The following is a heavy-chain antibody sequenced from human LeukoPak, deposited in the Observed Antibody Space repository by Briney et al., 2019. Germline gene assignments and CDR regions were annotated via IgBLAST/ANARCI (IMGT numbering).Heavy chain of an antibody. Sequence: PGGSLRLSCAASGFTFSSYAMSWVRQAPGKGLEWVSAISGSGGSTYYADSVKGRFTISRDNSKNTLYLQMNSLRAEDTAVYYCAKLGDDFWSGYYPPFDYWGQGTLVTVSS. CDR1: GFTFSSYA. J-gene: IGHJ4*02. CDR3: AKLGDDFWSGYYPPFDY. D-gene: IGHD3-3*01. CDR2: ISGSGGST. V-gene: IGHV3-23*01.